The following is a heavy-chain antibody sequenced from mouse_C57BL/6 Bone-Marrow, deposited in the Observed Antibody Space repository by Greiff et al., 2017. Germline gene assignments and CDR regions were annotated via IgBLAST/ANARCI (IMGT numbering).Heavy chain of an antibody. CDR3: ASDGYDDYAMDY. CDR1: GYTFTSYW. D-gene: IGHD2-2*01. V-gene: IGHV1-69*01. J-gene: IGHJ4*01. Sequence: QVQLQQPGAELVMPGASVKLSCKASGYTFTSYWMHWVKQRPGQGLEWIGEIDPSDSHTNYNQKFKGKSTLTVDKSSSTAYMQLSSLTSEDSAVYYCASDGYDDYAMDYWGQGTSVTVSS. CDR2: IDPSDSHT.